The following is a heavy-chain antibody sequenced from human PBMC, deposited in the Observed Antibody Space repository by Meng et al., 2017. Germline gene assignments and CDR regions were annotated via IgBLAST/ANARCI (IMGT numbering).Heavy chain of an antibody. Sequence: VEVWGAGGGLVKAGGALRLSCVASGFRVTDDWISWVRQAPGKGLEWVGRINSNSDGGTTDYAAPVKGRFTISRDDSKNTLYLQMNSLITEDTAVYFCATGAAAADHWGQGTLVTVSS. CDR2: INSNSDGGTT. CDR3: ATGAAAADH. V-gene: IGHV3-15*01. D-gene: IGHD6-13*01. J-gene: IGHJ4*02. CDR1: GFRVTDDW.